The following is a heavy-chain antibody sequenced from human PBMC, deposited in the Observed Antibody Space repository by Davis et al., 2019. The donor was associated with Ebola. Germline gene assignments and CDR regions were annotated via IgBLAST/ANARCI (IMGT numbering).Heavy chain of an antibody. V-gene: IGHV1-18*01. J-gene: IGHJ4*02. CDR2: ISAYNGHT. Sequence: ASVTVSCKTSGYTFSIYGLIWVRQPPGQGLEWMGWISAYNGHTTYPQNFQGRVSMTTDTSTSTVYMELRSLTSDDTAVYYCARGAIAASGNPHLGHWGQGTLVTVSS. CDR1: GYTFSIYG. CDR3: ARGAIAASGNPHLGH. D-gene: IGHD6-13*01.